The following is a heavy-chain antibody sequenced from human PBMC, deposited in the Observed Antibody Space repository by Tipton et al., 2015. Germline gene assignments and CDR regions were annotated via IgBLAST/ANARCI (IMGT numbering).Heavy chain of an antibody. CDR2: IKSDGSTK. CDR3: VRVVSWGWFDP. V-gene: IGHV3-7*01. CDR1: GFSFSTYW. D-gene: IGHD3-16*01. Sequence: GSLRLSCAVSGFSFSTYWMGWVRQAPGKGLEWVANIKSDGSTKYYVDSVRGRFTISRENAKNSLYLQMNNLRVEDTALYYCVRVVSWGWFDPWGQGTLVTVSS. J-gene: IGHJ5*02.